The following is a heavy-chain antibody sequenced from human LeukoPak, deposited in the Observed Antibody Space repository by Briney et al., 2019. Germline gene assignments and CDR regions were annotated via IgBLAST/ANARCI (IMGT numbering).Heavy chain of an antibody. CDR2: ILYSGTT. CDR3: ARHVGGGYWYFDY. D-gene: IGHD2-15*01. Sequence: SETLSLTYTVSSGFFSRNGYYWGWIRLPPGKGLEWIGSILYSGTTYNNPSLKSRVTMSVDTSKNQFSLRLNSVTAADTAVYYCARHVGGGYWYFDYWGRGTQVTVSS. V-gene: IGHV4-39*01. J-gene: IGHJ2*01. CDR1: SGFFSRNGYY.